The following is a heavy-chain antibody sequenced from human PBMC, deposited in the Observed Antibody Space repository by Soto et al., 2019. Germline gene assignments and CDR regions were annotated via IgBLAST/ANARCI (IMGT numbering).Heavy chain of an antibody. Sequence: GGSLGLSCAASGVTISSYGMPWAHQAPGKGIEWVAVISYDGSKKYDADSVKGRFTISGNNSKKRLNLQMNGLRAEDTAVYYCANAMGRWYGKAFDFSGPGTLVTVFS. V-gene: IGHV3-30*18. CDR1: GVTISSYG. J-gene: IGHJ4*02. CDR2: ISYDGSKK. CDR3: ANAMGRWYGKAFDF. D-gene: IGHD2-15*01.